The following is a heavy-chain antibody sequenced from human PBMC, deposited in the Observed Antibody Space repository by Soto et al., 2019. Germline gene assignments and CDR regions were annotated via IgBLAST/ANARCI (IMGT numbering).Heavy chain of an antibody. J-gene: IGHJ4*02. D-gene: IGHD2-15*01. CDR3: AKDFGYIVVVLAAPRGLYAY. Sequence: GGSLRLSCAASGCTFSSYAMSWVRQAPGKGLEWVSAISGSGGSTYYADSVKGRVTISRDNSKNTLYLQMNSLRAEDTAVYYCAKDFGYIVVVLAAPRGLYAYWAQRSPDTGSA. CDR2: ISGSGGST. V-gene: IGHV3-23*01. CDR1: GCTFSSYA.